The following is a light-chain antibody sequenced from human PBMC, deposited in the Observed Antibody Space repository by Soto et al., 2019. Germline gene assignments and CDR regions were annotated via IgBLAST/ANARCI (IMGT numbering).Light chain of an antibody. CDR2: GAS. Sequence: IMVNISPSAVSVSPKVRATLSCRASQSISGALAWCQQKPGQAPRLLIYGASTRATSFPARFSGSGSGTDFTLTISILQSEDFAVYYCQLSTKLLWTFAHGTMV. J-gene: IGKJ1*01. CDR3: QLSTKLLWT. CDR1: QSISGA. V-gene: IGKV3-15*01.